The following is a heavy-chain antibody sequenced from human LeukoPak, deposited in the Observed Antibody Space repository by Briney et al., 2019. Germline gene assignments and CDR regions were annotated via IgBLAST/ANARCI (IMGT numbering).Heavy chain of an antibody. CDR3: ARSYDSSGYWYFDY. D-gene: IGHD3-22*01. CDR1: GGTFSSYA. CDR2: IIPIFGTA. Sequence: ASVKVSCKASGGTFSSYAISWVRQAPGQGLEWMGGIIPIFGTANYAQKFQGRVTITADESTSTAYMELSSLRSEDTAVYYCARSYDSSGYWYFDYWGQGTLVTVSS. J-gene: IGHJ4*02. V-gene: IGHV1-69*13.